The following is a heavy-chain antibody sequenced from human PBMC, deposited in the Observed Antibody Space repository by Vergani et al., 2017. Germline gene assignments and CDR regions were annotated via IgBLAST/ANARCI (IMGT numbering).Heavy chain of an antibody. Sequence: VQLVESGGGVVQPGRSLRLSCAASGFTFSSYAMHWVRQAPGKGLEWVAVISYAGSNKYYADSVKGRFTISRDNSKNTLYLQMNSLTAEDTAVYYCAKSDWFDPWGQGTLVTVSS. CDR2: ISYAGSNK. J-gene: IGHJ5*02. V-gene: IGHV3-30-3*02. CDR1: GFTFSSYA. CDR3: AKSDWFDP.